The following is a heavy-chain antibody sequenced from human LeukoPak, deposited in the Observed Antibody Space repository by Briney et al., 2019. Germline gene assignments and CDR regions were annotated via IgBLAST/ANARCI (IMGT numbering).Heavy chain of an antibody. CDR3: ARAPQYCGGGSCYPAIDY. Sequence: ASVKVSCKASGYTFTGYYMHWVRQAPGQGLEWMGWINPNSGGTNYAQKFQGRVTMTTDTSTSTAYMELRSLRSDDTAVYYCARAPQYCGGGSCYPAIDYWGQGTLVTVSS. CDR1: GYTFTGYY. CDR2: INPNSGGT. J-gene: IGHJ4*02. D-gene: IGHD2-15*01. V-gene: IGHV1-2*02.